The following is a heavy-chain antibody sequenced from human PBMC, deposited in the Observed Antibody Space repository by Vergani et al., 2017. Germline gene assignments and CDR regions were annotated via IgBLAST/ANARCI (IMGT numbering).Heavy chain of an antibody. CDR3: ARISRAGWAYDAFDI. D-gene: IGHD6-19*01. V-gene: IGHV2-70*01. CDR2: IDWDDDK. J-gene: IGHJ3*02. CDR1: GFSLSTSGMC. Sequence: QVTLRESGPALVKPTQTLTLTCTFSGFSLSTSGMCVSWIRQPPGKALEWLALIDWDDDKYYSTSLKTRLTISKDTSKNQVVLTMTNMDPVDTATYYCARISRAGWAYDAFDIWGQGTMVTASS.